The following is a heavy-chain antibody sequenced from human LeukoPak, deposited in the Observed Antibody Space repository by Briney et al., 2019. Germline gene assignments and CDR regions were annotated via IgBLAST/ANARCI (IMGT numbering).Heavy chain of an antibody. J-gene: IGHJ4*02. CDR1: GFTFSNAW. CDR3: TTDNYYDSSGYPQFDC. Sequence: GGSLRLSCAASGFTFSNAWMSWVRQAPGKGLEWVGRIKSKTDGGTTDYAAPVKGRFTISRDDSKNTLYLQMNSLKTEDTAVYYCTTDNYYDSSGYPQFDCWGQGTLVTVSS. CDR2: IKSKTDGGTT. D-gene: IGHD3-22*01. V-gene: IGHV3-15*01.